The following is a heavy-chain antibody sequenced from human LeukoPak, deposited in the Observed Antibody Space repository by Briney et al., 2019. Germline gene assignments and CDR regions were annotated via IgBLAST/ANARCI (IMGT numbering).Heavy chain of an antibody. Sequence: GASVKVSCKASGYTFTHYAVHWVRQAPGQRLEWMGWTNVGNDYTESSQKFQDRLTITSDTAATTVHMELSSLRSEDTAVYYCARDDFSTYPGLNYFDYWGQGSLVTVSS. V-gene: IGHV1-3*01. J-gene: IGHJ4*02. D-gene: IGHD4-11*01. CDR1: GYTFTHYA. CDR3: ARDDFSTYPGLNYFDY. CDR2: TNVGNDYT.